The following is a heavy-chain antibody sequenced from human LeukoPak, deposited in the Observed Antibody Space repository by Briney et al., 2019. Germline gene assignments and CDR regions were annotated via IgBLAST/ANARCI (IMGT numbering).Heavy chain of an antibody. V-gene: IGHV3-23*01. Sequence: PGGSLRLSCAASGFTFSSFSISWVRQTPGKGLEWVSDISASASITKYADSVKGRFIISRDNSKNTLFLQMSSLTAEDTAVYYCATGAASIGWLSHDHWGQGTLVTVSS. D-gene: IGHD2-15*01. CDR1: GFTFSSFS. CDR3: ATGAASIGWLSHDH. CDR2: ISASASIT. J-gene: IGHJ4*02.